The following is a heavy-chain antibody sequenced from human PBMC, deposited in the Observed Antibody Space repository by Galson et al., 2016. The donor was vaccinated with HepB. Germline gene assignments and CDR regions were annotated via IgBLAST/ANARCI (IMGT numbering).Heavy chain of an antibody. CDR2: ISYDGSHK. D-gene: IGHD5-24*01. V-gene: IGHV3-30-3*01. Sequence: CLRLSCAASGFTFSTYAMHWVRQAPGKGLEWVAVISYDGSHKHYRDSVKGRFTISRDNSKNTLYLQMNSLRREDTAVYYCARPRRWPQYYYGLDVWGQGTTVTVSS. CDR1: GFTFSTYA. J-gene: IGHJ6*02. CDR3: ARPRRWPQYYYGLDV.